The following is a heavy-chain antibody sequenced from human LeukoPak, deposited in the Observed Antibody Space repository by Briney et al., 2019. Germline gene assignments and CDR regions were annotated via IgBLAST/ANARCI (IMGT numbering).Heavy chain of an antibody. J-gene: IGHJ3*02. CDR1: GGSISSYY. V-gene: IGHV4-59*01. CDR3: ARGFTMTDAFDI. CDR2: IYYSGST. Sequence: SETLSLTCTLSGGSISSYYWSWIRRPPGKGLEWIGYIYYSGSTNYNPSLKSRVTISVDTSKNQFSLKLSSVAPADAAVYYCARGFTMTDAFDIWGQGTTVTVSS. D-gene: IGHD3-22*01.